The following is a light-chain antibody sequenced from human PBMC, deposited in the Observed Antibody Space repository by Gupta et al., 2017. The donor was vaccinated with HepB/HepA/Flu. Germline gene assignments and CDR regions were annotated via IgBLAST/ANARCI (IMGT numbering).Light chain of an antibody. J-gene: IGKJ1*01. CDR3: QQYNNWPPWT. Sequence: EXVXXXXXXXLSXSPXERATLSCRASQSVSSNLAWYQQKPGQAPRLLIYGASTRATGIPARFSGSGSGTEFTLTISSLQSEDFAVYYCQQYNNWPPWTFGQGTKVEIK. V-gene: IGKV3-15*01. CDR2: GAS. CDR1: QSVSSN.